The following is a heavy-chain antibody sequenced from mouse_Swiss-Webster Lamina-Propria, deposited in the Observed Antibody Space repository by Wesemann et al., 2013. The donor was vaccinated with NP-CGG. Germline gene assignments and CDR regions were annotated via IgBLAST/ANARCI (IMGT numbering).Heavy chain of an antibody. D-gene: IGHD2-10*01. Sequence: LVESGGGLVQPGGSLKLSCAASGFTFSSYGMSWVRQTPDKRLELVATINSNGGSTYYPDSVKGRFTISRDNAKNTLYLQMSSLKSEDTAMYYCARAYYGNYYAMDYWGQGTSVTVSS. CDR3: ARAYYGNYYAMDY. V-gene: IGHV5-6-3*01. CDR2: INSNGGST. J-gene: IGHJ4*01. CDR1: GFTFSSYG.